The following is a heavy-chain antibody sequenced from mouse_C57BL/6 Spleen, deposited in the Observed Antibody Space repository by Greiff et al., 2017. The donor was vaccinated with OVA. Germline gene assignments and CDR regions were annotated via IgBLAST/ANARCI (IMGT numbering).Heavy chain of an antibody. D-gene: IGHD1-1*01. Sequence: QVHVKQSGAELVRPGASVTLSCKASGYTFTDYEMHWVKQTPVHGLEWIGAIDPETGGTAYNQKFKGKAILTADKSSSTAYMELRSLTSEDSAVYYCTYYYGSSWAYWGQGTLVTVSA. V-gene: IGHV1-15*01. CDR3: TYYYGSSWAY. CDR2: IDPETGGT. J-gene: IGHJ3*01. CDR1: GYTFTDYE.